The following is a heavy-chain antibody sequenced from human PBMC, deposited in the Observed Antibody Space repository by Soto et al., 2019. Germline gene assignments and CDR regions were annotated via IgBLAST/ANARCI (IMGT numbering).Heavy chain of an antibody. V-gene: IGHV3-21*01. J-gene: IGHJ6*02. CDR3: ARDETAMAYYYYGMDV. CDR1: GFTFSSYS. Sequence: PGGSLRLSCAASGFTFSSYSMNWVRQAPGKGLEWVSSISSSSSYIYYADSVKGRFTISRDNAKNSLYPQMNSLRAEDTAVYYCARDETAMAYYYYGMDVWGQGTTVTVSS. D-gene: IGHD5-18*01. CDR2: ISSSSSYI.